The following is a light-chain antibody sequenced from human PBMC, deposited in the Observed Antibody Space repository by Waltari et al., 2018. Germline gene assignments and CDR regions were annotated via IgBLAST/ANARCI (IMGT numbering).Light chain of an antibody. V-gene: IGKV3-20*01. J-gene: IGKJ1*01. CDR3: QKYVNLPAT. CDR2: DAS. CDR1: QSVGRY. Sequence: EIVLTQSPGPLSLSPGESATLSCRASQSVGRYLAWCQQKSGQVPRLLIYDASTRATGHPDRFSGSASGTDFSLTISRLEPEDFAVYYCQKYVNLPATFGQGTKVEIK.